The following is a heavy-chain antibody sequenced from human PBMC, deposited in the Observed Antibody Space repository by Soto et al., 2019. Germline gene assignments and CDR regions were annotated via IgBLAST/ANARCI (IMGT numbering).Heavy chain of an antibody. J-gene: IGHJ4*02. V-gene: IGHV1-3*01. CDR1: GYTFTSYA. CDR2: INAGNFNT. Sequence: QVQLVQSGAEVKKPGASVKVSCKASGYTFTSYAMHWVRQAPGQRVEWMGWINAGNFNTKYSQKFQGRVIITRATAASTAYMEPSSVRSDDTAVYDCARNGVAKYHFASCGQGTLVTFSA. CDR3: ARNGVAKYHFAS. D-gene: IGHD2-2*01.